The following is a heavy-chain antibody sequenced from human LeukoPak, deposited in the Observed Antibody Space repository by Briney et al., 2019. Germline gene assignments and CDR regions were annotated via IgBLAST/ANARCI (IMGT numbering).Heavy chain of an antibody. J-gene: IGHJ4*02. D-gene: IGHD5-12*01. CDR1: GGSFTDYY. CDR3: ARGQYTGYPTH. V-gene: IGHV4-34*01. Sequence: SETLSLTCAVYGGSFTDYYWSWIRRPPGKGLEWIGEINHSGYTNYNPSLKSRVSVSVDTSKNQFSLKLSSVTPADTAVYYCARGQYTGYPTHWGQGTLVTVSS. CDR2: INHSGYT.